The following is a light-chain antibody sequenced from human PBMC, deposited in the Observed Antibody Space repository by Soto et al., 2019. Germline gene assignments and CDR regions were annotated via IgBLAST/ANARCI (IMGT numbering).Light chain of an antibody. CDR1: QTVSSW. J-gene: IGKJ1*01. CDR3: QQDYSYSRT. CDR2: DVS. V-gene: IGKV1-5*01. Sequence: DIQMTQSPSTLSASVGDRVTITCRASQTVSSWLAWYQQKPGKAPKLLIYDVSSLESGVPSRYGGSGSGTEVTLTTSSLQPDDCATYYCQQDYSYSRTFGQGTKVEVK.